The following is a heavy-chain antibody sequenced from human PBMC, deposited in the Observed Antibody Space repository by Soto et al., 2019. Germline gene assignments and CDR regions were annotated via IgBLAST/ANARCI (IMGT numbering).Heavy chain of an antibody. D-gene: IGHD3-16*01. CDR3: ASGGYYDNTWGKLSHDGLDV. CDR1: GYTFIRYG. V-gene: IGHV1-18*01. CDR2: ISPYNDYT. J-gene: IGHJ6*02. Sequence: QVQLVQSAAEVKKPGASVKVSCKASGYTFIRYGITWVRQAPGQGLEWMGWISPYNDYTIYAQKLQGRVTMTTDTSTRQTYMERRRMKSDDTAVYYCASGGYYDNTWGKLSHDGLDVWGQGTSVTVSS.